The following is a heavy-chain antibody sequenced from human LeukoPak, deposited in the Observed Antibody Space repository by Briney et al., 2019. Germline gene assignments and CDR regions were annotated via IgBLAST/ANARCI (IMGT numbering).Heavy chain of an antibody. CDR1: GGTFSSYA. V-gene: IGHV1-2*04. J-gene: IGHJ1*01. Sequence: ASVKVSCKASGGTFSSYAISWVRQAPGQGLEWMGWINPNSGGTNYAQKFQGWVTMTRDTSISTAYMELSRLRSDDTAVYYCARDIGPPYDSSGYYYTRGYFPHWGQGTLVTVSS. CDR3: ARDIGPPYDSSGYYYTRGYFPH. D-gene: IGHD3-22*01. CDR2: INPNSGGT.